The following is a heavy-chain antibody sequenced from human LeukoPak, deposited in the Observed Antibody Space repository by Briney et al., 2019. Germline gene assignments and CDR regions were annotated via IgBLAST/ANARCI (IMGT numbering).Heavy chain of an antibody. D-gene: IGHD6-13*01. J-gene: IGHJ4*02. CDR2: IYYSGST. CDR3: ASGLYSSSWYREGEDY. Sequence: SETLSLTCTVSGGSISSYYWSWIRQPPGKGLEWIGYIYYSGSTNYNPSLKSRVTISVDTSKNQFSLKLSSVTAADTAVYYCASGLYSSSWYREGEDYWGQGTLVTVSS. V-gene: IGHV4-59*08. CDR1: GGSISSYY.